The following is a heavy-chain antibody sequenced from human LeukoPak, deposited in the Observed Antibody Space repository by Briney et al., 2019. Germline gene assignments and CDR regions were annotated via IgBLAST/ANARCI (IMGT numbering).Heavy chain of an antibody. CDR1: GFTFSSHA. V-gene: IGHV3-23*01. J-gene: IGHJ4*02. D-gene: IGHD5-12*01. CDR2: ISGSGGST. Sequence: GGSLRLSCAASGFTFSSHAMSWVRQAPGKGLEWISVISGSGGSTYYADSVKGRFTISRDNSKNTLSLRMNSLRAEDTAIYYCAKNPDIVATYNYFDYWGQGTLVTVSS. CDR3: AKNPDIVATYNYFDY.